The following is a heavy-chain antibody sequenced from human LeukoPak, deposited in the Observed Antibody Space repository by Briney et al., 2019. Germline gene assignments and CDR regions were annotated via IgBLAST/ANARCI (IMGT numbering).Heavy chain of an antibody. CDR1: GYTFTSYD. Sequence: ASVKVSCKASGYTFTSYDINWVRQATGQGLEWMGWVNPNSGNTGYAQKFQGRVTITRNTSISTAYMELSSLRSEDTAVYYCARGRTGALDAHYYYYMDVWGKGTTVTVSS. CDR2: VNPNSGNT. V-gene: IGHV1-8*03. CDR3: ARGRTGALDAHYYYYMDV. J-gene: IGHJ6*03. D-gene: IGHD1-1*01.